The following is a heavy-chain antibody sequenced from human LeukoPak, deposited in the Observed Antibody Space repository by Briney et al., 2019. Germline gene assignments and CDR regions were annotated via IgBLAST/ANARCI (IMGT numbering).Heavy chain of an antibody. J-gene: IGHJ1*01. CDR2: INPNSGGT. V-gene: IGHV1-2*06. Sequence: ASVKVSCKASGYTFTSYYMHWVRQAPGQGLEWMGRINPNSGGTNYAQKFQGRVTMTRDTSISTAYMELSRLRSDDTAVYYCARTSYYYDSSGYYDTEYFQHWGQGTLVTVSS. D-gene: IGHD3-22*01. CDR3: ARTSYYYDSSGYYDTEYFQH. CDR1: GYTFTSYY.